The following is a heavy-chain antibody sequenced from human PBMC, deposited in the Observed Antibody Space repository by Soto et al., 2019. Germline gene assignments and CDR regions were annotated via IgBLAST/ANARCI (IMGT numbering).Heavy chain of an antibody. CDR2: IYSGGST. CDR3: ARGSHASSGNDYGDYEVEWYFDL. J-gene: IGHJ2*01. Sequence: EVQLVESGGGLIQPGGSLRLSCAASGFTVSSNYMSWVRQAPGKGLEWVSVIYSGGSTYYADSVKGRFTISRDNSKNTLYLQMNSLRAEDTGVYYCARGSHASSGNDYGDYEVEWYFDLWGRGTLFTVSS. D-gene: IGHD4-17*01. CDR1: GFTVSSNY. V-gene: IGHV3-53*01.